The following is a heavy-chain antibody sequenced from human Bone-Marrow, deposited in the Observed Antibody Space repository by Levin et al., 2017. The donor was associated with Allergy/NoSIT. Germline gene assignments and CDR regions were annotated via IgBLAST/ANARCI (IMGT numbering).Heavy chain of an antibody. D-gene: IGHD1-14*01. CDR2: ISETTDYT. CDR3: ARRKKASFARAMDV. Sequence: GGSLRLSCAASGFTLSTYGMNWVRQAPGKGLELVSFISETTDYTYYADSVKGRFIISRDNANNSLFLQMNSLRAEDTALYYCARRKKASFARAMDVWGQGTTVTVSS. V-gene: IGHV3-21*06. J-gene: IGHJ6*02. CDR1: GFTLSTYG.